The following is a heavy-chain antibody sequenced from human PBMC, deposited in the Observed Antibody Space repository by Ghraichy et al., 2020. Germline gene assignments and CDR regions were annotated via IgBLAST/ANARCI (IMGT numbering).Heavy chain of an antibody. CDR3: ARGHSVATGYYYYYYGMDV. V-gene: IGHV4-34*01. J-gene: IGHJ6*02. CDR2: INHSGST. Sequence: SETLSLTCAVYGGSFSGYYWSWIRQPPGKGLEWIGEINHSGSTNYNPSLKSRVTISVDTSKNQFSLKLSSVTAADTAVYYCARGHSVATGYYYYYYGMDVWGQGTTVTVSS. CDR1: GGSFSGYY. D-gene: IGHD5-12*01.